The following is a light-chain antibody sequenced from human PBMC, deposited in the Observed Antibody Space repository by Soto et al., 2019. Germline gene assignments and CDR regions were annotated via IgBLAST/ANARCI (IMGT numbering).Light chain of an antibody. CDR3: QQYGASPWT. CDR1: QSVSSSH. J-gene: IGKJ1*01. V-gene: IGKV3-20*01. Sequence: EVELTQSPGTLSLSPGERATLSCRASQSVSSSHLARYQQKRGQAPRLLIYDTSTRATGIPDRFSGSGSGTDFTLTISRLEPEDFAVYHCQQYGASPWTFGQGTKVEVK. CDR2: DTS.